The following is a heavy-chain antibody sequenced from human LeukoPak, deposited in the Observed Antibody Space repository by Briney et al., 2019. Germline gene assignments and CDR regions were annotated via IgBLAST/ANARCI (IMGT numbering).Heavy chain of an antibody. V-gene: IGHV4-38-2*02. D-gene: IGHD3-10*01. CDR1: GYSISSDYY. Sequence: SETLSLTCTVSGYSISSDYYWGWIRQPPGKGLEWIGFIYHSGSTYYNPSLKSRVTISVDASKNQFSLKLSSVTAADTAVYYCARDAPRVRGVIDYWGQGTLVTVSS. CDR3: ARDAPRVRGVIDY. J-gene: IGHJ4*02. CDR2: IYHSGST.